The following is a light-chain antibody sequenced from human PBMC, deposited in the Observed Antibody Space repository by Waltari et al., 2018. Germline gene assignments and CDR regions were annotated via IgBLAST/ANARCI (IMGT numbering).Light chain of an antibody. CDR2: AAS. V-gene: IGKV1-39*01. J-gene: IGKJ3*01. CDR1: QSISSY. CDR3: QQCYSTSFT. Sequence: DSQMTQSPSSLSASVGDRVTITCRASQSISSYLNLYQQKPGKAPRLLIYAASSLQSGVPSRFSGSGSGTDFTLTISSLQPEDFASYYCQQCYSTSFTFGPGTKVDI.